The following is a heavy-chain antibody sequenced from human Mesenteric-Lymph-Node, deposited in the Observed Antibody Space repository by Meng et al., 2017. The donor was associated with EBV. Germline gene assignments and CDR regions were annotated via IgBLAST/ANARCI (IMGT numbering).Heavy chain of an antibody. D-gene: IGHD6-19*01. V-gene: IGHV4-4*02. Sequence: QVPLQEWGRGRVKRSWTLSLTCAVSGGSIRSSNWWSWVRQPPGKGLEGIGEIYHSGSTNYNPSLKSRVTISVDKSKNQFSLNLSSVTAADTAVYYCARVGQWLPIDYWGQGTLVTVSS. CDR2: IYHSGST. CDR1: GGSIRSSNW. J-gene: IGHJ4*02. CDR3: ARVGQWLPIDY.